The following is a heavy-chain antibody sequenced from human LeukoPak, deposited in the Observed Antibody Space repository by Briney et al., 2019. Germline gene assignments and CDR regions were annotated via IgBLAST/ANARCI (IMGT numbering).Heavy chain of an antibody. CDR3: ARNRRPVVPAAFSRYFDY. J-gene: IGHJ4*02. Sequence: SETLSLTCAVYGGSFSGYYWSWIRQPPGKGLEWIGEINHSGSTNYNPSLKSRVTISVDTSKNQFSLKLSSVTAADTAVYYCARNRRPVVPAAFSRYFDYWGQGTLVTVSS. D-gene: IGHD2-2*01. V-gene: IGHV4-34*01. CDR1: GGSFSGYY. CDR2: INHSGST.